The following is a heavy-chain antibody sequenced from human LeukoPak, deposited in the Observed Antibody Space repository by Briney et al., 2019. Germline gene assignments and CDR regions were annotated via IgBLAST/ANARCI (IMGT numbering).Heavy chain of an antibody. D-gene: IGHD3-22*01. CDR2: ISSSSSYI. J-gene: IGHJ4*02. CDR3: ARDLPYYYDSSGAPDY. CDR1: GFTFSSYS. V-gene: IGHV3-21*01. Sequence: GGSLRLSCAASGFTFSSYSMNWVRQAPGKGLEWVSSISSSSSYIYYADSVKGRFTISRDNAKNSLYLQMNSLRAEDTAVYYCARDLPYYYDSSGAPDYWGQGTPVTVSS.